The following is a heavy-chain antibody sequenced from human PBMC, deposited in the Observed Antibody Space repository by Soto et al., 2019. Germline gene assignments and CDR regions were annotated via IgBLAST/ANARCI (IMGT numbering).Heavy chain of an antibody. J-gene: IGHJ4*02. CDR2: ISSSSSTI. D-gene: IGHD3-22*01. CDR3: ARDYYDSSGYLGFLDY. Sequence: GGSLRLSCAASGFTFSSYSMNWVRQAPGKGLEWVSYISSSSSTIYYADSVKGRFTISRDNAKNSLYLQMNSLRDEDTAVYYCARDYYDSSGYLGFLDYWCQGTLVTVFS. CDR1: GFTFSSYS. V-gene: IGHV3-48*02.